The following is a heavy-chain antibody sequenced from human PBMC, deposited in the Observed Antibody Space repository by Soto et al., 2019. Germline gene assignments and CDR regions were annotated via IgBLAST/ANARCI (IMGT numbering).Heavy chain of an antibody. V-gene: IGHV1-18*01. CDR2: ISAYNGNT. CDR3: ATDPGTPSDY. Sequence: QVQLVQSGAEVKKPGASVKVSCKASGYTFTSYGISWVRQAPGQGLEWMGWISAYNGNTNYAQKLQGRVTITTATPTSTAYMQVRSLRSDDTAVYSCATDPGTPSDYSRQATLVTVSS. D-gene: IGHD3-10*01. J-gene: IGHJ4*02. CDR1: GYTFTSYG.